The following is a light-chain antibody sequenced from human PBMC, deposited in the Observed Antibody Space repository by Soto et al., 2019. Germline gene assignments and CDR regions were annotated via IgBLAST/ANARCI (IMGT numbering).Light chain of an antibody. V-gene: IGKV3-15*01. CDR1: QSVTSN. CDR3: QQYNSWPPT. Sequence: EVVMTQSPATLSVSPGERATPSCRASQSVTSNLAWYHQKTGQAPRLLIYGASTRATGIPARFSGSGSGTEFSLTISSLQSEDVAVYCCQQYNSWPPTFGQGTKVEIK. CDR2: GAS. J-gene: IGKJ1*01.